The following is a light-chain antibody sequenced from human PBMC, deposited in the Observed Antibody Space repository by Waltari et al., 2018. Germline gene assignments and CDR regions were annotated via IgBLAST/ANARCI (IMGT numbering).Light chain of an antibody. V-gene: IGKV3-20*01. CDR1: QSVDTSY. CDR3: QLYGTSRYT. Sequence: EIVLTQSPGTLSLSPGQRATLSCRASQSVDTSYLAWYQQKPGQAPRRLIYGASRRATGIPDKFRGSGSGTDFTLTISRLEPEDFGVYYCQLYGTSRYTFGQGTKLEIK. CDR2: GAS. J-gene: IGKJ2*01.